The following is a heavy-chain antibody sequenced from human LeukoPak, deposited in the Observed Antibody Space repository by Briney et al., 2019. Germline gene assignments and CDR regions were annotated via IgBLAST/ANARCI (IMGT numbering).Heavy chain of an antibody. D-gene: IGHD3-16*02. Sequence: SETLSLTCTLYGGSFNDSYWTWIRQPPGKGLEWIGEINHSGGTDYNPALRSRVTISVDPSKNQLSLQLRSMTAADTGVYYCARVSGIMISLGGVISYFDYWGQGTLVTVSP. CDR1: GGSFNDSY. CDR2: INHSGGT. J-gene: IGHJ4*02. V-gene: IGHV4-34*01. CDR3: ARVSGIMISLGGVISYFDY.